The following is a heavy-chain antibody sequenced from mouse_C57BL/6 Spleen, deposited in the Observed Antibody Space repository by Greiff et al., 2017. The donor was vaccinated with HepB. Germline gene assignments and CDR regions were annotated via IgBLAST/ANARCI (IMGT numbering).Heavy chain of an antibody. CDR3: TRTLVGSSLDYYAMDY. CDR1: GYTFTDYE. V-gene: IGHV1-15*01. Sequence: VQLQQSGAELVRPGASVTLSCKASGYTFTDYEMHWVQQTPVHGLEWIGAIDPETGGTAYNQKFKGKAILTADKSSSTAYMELRSLTSEDSAVYYCTRTLVGSSLDYYAMDYWGQGTSVTVSS. D-gene: IGHD1-1*01. CDR2: IDPETGGT. J-gene: IGHJ4*01.